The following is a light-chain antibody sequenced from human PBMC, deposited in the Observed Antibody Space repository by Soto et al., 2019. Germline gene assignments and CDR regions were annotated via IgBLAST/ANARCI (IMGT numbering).Light chain of an antibody. CDR3: QQSNSFPHT. J-gene: IGKJ2*01. CDR1: HHINNW. CDR2: AVS. V-gene: IGKV1D-12*01. Sequence: DIPMTQSPSSVSAAVGDRVTITCRASHHINNWLAWYQQKPGKAPNLLISAVSNLQSGVPSRFSGSGSGTDFTLTISSLQPEDFATYYCQQSNSFPHTFGQGTSLEIK.